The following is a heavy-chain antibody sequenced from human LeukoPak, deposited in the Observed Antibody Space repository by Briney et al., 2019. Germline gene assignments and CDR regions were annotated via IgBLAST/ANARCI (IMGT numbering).Heavy chain of an antibody. CDR3: ARVGYCSGGSCYSNWFDP. CDR2: IIPILGIA. J-gene: IGHJ5*02. Sequence: SVKVSCKASGGTFSSYAISWVRQAPGQGLEWMGRIIPILGIANYAQKFQGRVTITADKSTSTAYMELSSLRSEDTAVYYCARVGYCSGGSCYSNWFDPWGQGTLVTVSS. D-gene: IGHD2-15*01. CDR1: GGTFSSYA. V-gene: IGHV1-69*04.